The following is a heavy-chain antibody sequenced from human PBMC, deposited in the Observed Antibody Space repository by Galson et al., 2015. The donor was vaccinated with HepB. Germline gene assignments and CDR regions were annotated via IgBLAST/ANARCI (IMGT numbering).Heavy chain of an antibody. V-gene: IGHV3-11*06. CDR2: ITYSSSHT. J-gene: IGHJ3*01. D-gene: IGHD3-16*01. CDR1: GFTFSDYY. Sequence: SLRLSCAASGFTFSDYYMSWIRQPPGKGLEWVSNITYSSSHTNYADSVKGRFTISRDNAKRSLYLQMNSLRAEDTAVYYCARGNHGNYVAADVFAVGGQGTLVTVSS. CDR3: ARGNHGNYVAADVFAV.